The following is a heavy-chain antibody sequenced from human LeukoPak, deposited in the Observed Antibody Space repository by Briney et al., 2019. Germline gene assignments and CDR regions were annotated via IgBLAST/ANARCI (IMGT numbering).Heavy chain of an antibody. V-gene: IGHV1-69*05. CDR1: GYTFTGYY. Sequence: GASVKVSCKASGYTFTGYYMHWVRQAPGQGLEWMGGIIPIFGTANYAQKFQGRVTITTDESTSTAYMELSSLRSEDTAVYYCARAQKRLVPHWFDPWGQGTLVTVSS. J-gene: IGHJ5*02. D-gene: IGHD6-19*01. CDR2: IIPIFGTA. CDR3: ARAQKRLVPHWFDP.